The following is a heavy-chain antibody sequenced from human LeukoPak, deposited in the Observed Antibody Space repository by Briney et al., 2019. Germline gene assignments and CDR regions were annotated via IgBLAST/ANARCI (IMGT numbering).Heavy chain of an antibody. CDR2: ISSSSSYI. CDR3: ARVAKYYYGSETYYFFEH. CDR1: GFTFSSYS. D-gene: IGHD3-10*01. Sequence: GGSLRLSCAASGFTFSSYSMNWVRQAPGKGLEWVSSISSSSSYIYYADSVKGRFTISRDNAKNSLYLQMNSLRVEDTAVYYCARVAKYYYGSETYYFFEHWGQGTPVTASS. V-gene: IGHV3-21*01. J-gene: IGHJ4*02.